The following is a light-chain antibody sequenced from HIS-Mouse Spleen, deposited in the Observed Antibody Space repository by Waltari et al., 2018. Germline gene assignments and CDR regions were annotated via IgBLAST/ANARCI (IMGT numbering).Light chain of an antibody. CDR3: SSYTSSSTRV. CDR2: DVS. CDR1: SSDVGGYNY. V-gene: IGLV2-14*03. Sequence: QSALTQPASVSGSPGQSITISCTGTSSDVGGYNYVSCYQQHPGKAPKLMIYDVSNRPSGVSNRFSGSKSGNTASLTISGLQAEDEADYYCSSYTSSSTRVFVGGTKLTVL. J-gene: IGLJ3*02.